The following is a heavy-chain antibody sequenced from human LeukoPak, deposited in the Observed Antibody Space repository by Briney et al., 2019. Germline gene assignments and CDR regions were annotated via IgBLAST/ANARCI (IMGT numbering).Heavy chain of an antibody. J-gene: IGHJ6*03. CDR3: ARHGNDFWSGYPYYYYYMDV. CDR2: IYPGDSDT. D-gene: IGHD3-3*01. Sequence: GESLKISCKGSGYSFTSYWIGWVRQMPGKGLEWMGIIYPGDSDTRYSPSFQGQVTISADKSISTAYLQWSSLKASDTAMYYCARHGNDFWSGYPYYYYYMDVWGKGTTDTVSS. V-gene: IGHV5-51*01. CDR1: GYSFTSYW.